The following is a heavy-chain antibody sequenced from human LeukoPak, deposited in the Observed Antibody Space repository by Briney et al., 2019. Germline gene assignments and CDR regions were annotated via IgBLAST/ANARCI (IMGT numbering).Heavy chain of an antibody. Sequence: GGSLRLSCAASGFTLSTYAMSWVRQAPGKGLEWVSVISDSGGDTSYADSVKGRLTISRDNSKNTLYLQMNSLRAEDTAVYYCAREFYVSMVRGVLDYWGQGTLVTVSS. CDR3: AREFYVSMVRGVLDY. CDR1: GFTLSTYA. D-gene: IGHD3-10*01. V-gene: IGHV3-23*01. J-gene: IGHJ4*02. CDR2: ISDSGGDT.